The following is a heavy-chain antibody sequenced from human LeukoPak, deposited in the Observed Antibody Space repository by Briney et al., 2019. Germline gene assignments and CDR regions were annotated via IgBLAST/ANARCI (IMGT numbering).Heavy chain of an antibody. CDR2: INHSGST. V-gene: IGHV4-34*01. Sequence: SETLSLTCAVYGGSFSGYYWGWLRQPPGKGLEWIGEINHSGSTNYNPSLKSRVTISVDTSKHQFSLTLSSVTAADTAVYYCARGLRRGYDFGYGYWGQGTLVTVSS. J-gene: IGHJ4*02. CDR3: ARGLRRGYDFGYGY. D-gene: IGHD5-12*01. CDR1: GGSFSGYY.